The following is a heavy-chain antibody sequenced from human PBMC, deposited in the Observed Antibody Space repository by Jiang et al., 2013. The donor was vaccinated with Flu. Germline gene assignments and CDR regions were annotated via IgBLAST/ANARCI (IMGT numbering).Heavy chain of an antibody. V-gene: IGHV3-20*04. CDR1: GFSFDVYG. CDR3: TRDVSTGWSYYFDF. D-gene: IGHD6-19*01. J-gene: IGHJ4*02. CDR2: INWNGDST. Sequence: GVVRPGGSLRLSCAASGFSFDVYGMSWVRQAPGKGLEWVSGINWNGDSTGYADSVKGRFTISRDNAKNSLYLQMNSLRAEDTAFYYCTRDVSTGWSYYFDFWGQGTLVTVSS.